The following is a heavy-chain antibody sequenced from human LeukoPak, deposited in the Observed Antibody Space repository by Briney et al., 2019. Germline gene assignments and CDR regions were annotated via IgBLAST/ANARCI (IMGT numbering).Heavy chain of an antibody. J-gene: IGHJ6*02. CDR2: ISSGGSNA. CDR3: ARRFKGAMDV. CDR1: GFIFSSYE. Sequence: GGSLRLSCAASGFIFSSYEMNWVRQAPGKGLEWVSYISSGGSNANYADSVKGRFLISRDNAKNSLYLQMNSLRAEDTAVYYCARRFKGAMDVWGQGTTGTVSS. V-gene: IGHV3-48*03.